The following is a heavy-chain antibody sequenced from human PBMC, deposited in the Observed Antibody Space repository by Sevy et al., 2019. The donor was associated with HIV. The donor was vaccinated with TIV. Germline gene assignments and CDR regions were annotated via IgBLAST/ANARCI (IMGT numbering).Heavy chain of an antibody. D-gene: IGHD3-3*01. Sequence: ASVKVSCKASGGTFSSYAISWVRQAPGQGLEWMGGIIPIFGTANYAQKFQGRVTITADESTSTAYMELSSLRSEDTAVYYCVEGGMYYDFWSGYSSDAFDIWGQGTMVTVSS. CDR1: GGTFSSYA. J-gene: IGHJ3*02. CDR3: VEGGMYYDFWSGYSSDAFDI. CDR2: IIPIFGTA. V-gene: IGHV1-69*13.